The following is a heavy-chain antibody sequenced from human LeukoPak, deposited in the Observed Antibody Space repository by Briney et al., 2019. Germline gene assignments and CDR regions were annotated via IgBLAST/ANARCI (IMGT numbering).Heavy chain of an antibody. CDR2: IYDSGST. CDR1: GGSIRSSYYY. Sequence: SETLSLTCTVSGGSIRSSYYYWGWIRQPPGKGLEWIGSIYDSGSTYYNPSLKSRVTISVDTSKNQFSLKLSSVTAADTAVYYCARDPTRGSYYYYYYYGMDVWGQGTTVTVSS. CDR3: ARDPTRGSYYYYYYYGMDV. V-gene: IGHV4-39*02. J-gene: IGHJ6*02. D-gene: IGHD1-26*01.